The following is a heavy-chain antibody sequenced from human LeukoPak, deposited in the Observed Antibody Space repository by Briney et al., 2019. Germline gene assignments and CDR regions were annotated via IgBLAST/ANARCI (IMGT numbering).Heavy chain of an antibody. J-gene: IGHJ6*03. D-gene: IGHD3-22*01. CDR2: ISSSSSYI. V-gene: IGHV3-21*01. Sequence: GGSLRLSCAASGFTFSSYSMNRVRQAPGKGLEWVSSISSSSSYIYYADSVKGRFTISRDNAKNSLYLQMNSLRAEDTAVYYCASVTYYYDSSGYYPAYYYYMDVWGKGTTVTVSS. CDR3: ASVTYYYDSSGYYPAYYYYMDV. CDR1: GFTFSSYS.